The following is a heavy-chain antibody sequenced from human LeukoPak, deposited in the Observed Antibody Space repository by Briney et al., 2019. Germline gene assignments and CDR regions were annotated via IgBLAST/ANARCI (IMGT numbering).Heavy chain of an antibody. CDR1: GYTFTGYY. CDR3: ARDQRYFDWLSSTSGEYYFDY. D-gene: IGHD3-9*01. Sequence: LWASVKVSCKASGYTFTGYYMHWVRQAPGQGLEWMGWINPNSGGTNYAQKFQGRVTMTRDTSISTAYMELSRLRSDDTAVYYCARDQRYFDWLSSTSGEYYFDYWGQGTLVTVSS. J-gene: IGHJ4*02. V-gene: IGHV1-2*02. CDR2: INPNSGGT.